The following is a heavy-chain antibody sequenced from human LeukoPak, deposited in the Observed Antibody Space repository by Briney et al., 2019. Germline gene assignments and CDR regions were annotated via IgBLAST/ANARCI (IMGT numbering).Heavy chain of an antibody. V-gene: IGHV1-3*01. D-gene: IGHD2-2*01. CDR3: ARDWGYQLIAY. J-gene: IGHJ4*02. Sequence: GASVKVPCKASGYTFTGYALHWVRQAPGQRLEWMGWINGGSGNTKYSQNFQGRVTITRDTSASTAYLELSSLRSEDTAVYYCARDWGYQLIAYWGQGTLVTVSS. CDR1: GYTFTGYA. CDR2: INGGSGNT.